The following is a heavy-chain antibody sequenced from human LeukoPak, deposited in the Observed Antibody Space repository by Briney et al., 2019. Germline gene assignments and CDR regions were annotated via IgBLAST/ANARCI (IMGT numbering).Heavy chain of an antibody. Sequence: GASVKVSCKVSGYTLTELSMHWVRQAPGKGLEWMGGFDPEDGETIYAQKFQGRVTMTEDTSTDTAYMELSSLRSEDTAVYYCARSLSDSSGYLYFQHWGQGTLVTVSS. J-gene: IGHJ1*01. CDR2: FDPEDGET. CDR1: GYTLTELS. D-gene: IGHD3-22*01. CDR3: ARSLSDSSGYLYFQH. V-gene: IGHV1-24*01.